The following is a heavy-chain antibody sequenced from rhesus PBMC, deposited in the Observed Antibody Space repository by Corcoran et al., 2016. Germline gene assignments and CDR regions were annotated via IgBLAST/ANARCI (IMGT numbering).Heavy chain of an antibody. V-gene: IGHV3S5*01. CDR3: AKGRLYINYPYYFDY. CDR1: GFTFSSYG. J-gene: IGHJ4*01. CDR2: IISGEGST. Sequence: EVQLVETGGGLVQPGGSLKLSCAASGFTFSSYGMSWVRQAPGKGLEWVSAIISGEGSTYYADSVKGRFTIYRENSKNTLSLQMSSLRAEDTAIYYCAKGRLYINYPYYFDYWGQGVLVTVSS. D-gene: IGHD4-23*01.